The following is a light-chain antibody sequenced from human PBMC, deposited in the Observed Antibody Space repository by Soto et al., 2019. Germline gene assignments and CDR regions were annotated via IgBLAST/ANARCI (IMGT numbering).Light chain of an antibody. CDR1: QSVSSSY. J-gene: IGKJ4*01. Sequence: IVLTQSPGTLSLSPGQRATLSCRASQSVSSSYLARYQQKPGLSHRLLIFDASTRATGIQDRFSGSGSGTDFTLTIRRLEPDDFAVYFCKQYGSSPLTFGGGTKVDNK. CDR3: KQYGSSPLT. CDR2: DAS. V-gene: IGKV3D-20*01.